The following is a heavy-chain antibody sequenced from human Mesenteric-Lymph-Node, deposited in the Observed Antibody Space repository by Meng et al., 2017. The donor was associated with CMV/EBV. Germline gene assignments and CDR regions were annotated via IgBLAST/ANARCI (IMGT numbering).Heavy chain of an antibody. J-gene: IGHJ4*02. CDR2: ISSDGNDR. V-gene: IGHV3-30-3*01. CDR3: AGVVVPAAIPYPFDY. D-gene: IGHD2-2*02. CDR1: GFTFDDYA. Sequence: GESLKISFAASGFTFDDYAMHWVRQAPGKGLEWVAVISSDGNDRYYADSVKGRFTISRDNSKNMLYLQMNSLSAEDTAVYYCAGVVVPAAIPYPFDYWGQGTLVTVSS.